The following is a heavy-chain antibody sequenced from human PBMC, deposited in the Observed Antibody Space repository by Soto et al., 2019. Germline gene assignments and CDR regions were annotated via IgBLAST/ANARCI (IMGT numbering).Heavy chain of an antibody. Sequence: LRLSCAASGFTFDDYAMHWVRQAPGKGLEWVSGISWNSGSIGYADSVKGRFTISRDNAKNSLYLQMNSLRAEDTALYYCAKDLGYCTNGVCYNFDYWGQGTPVTVSS. D-gene: IGHD2-8*01. J-gene: IGHJ4*02. V-gene: IGHV3-9*01. CDR3: AKDLGYCTNGVCYNFDY. CDR1: GFTFDDYA. CDR2: ISWNSGSI.